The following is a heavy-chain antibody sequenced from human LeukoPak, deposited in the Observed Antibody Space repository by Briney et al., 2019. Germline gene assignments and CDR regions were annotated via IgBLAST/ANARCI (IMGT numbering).Heavy chain of an antibody. CDR1: GFTFSSYS. J-gene: IGHJ4*02. CDR3: AKDFEWSSRAFFDY. CDR2: ISGSGGST. D-gene: IGHD3-9*01. V-gene: IGHV3-23*01. Sequence: GGSLRLSCAASGFTFSSYSMSWVRQAPGKGLEWVSAISGSGGSTYYADSVKGRFTISRDNSKNTLYLQMNSLRAEDTAVYYCAKDFEWSSRAFFDYWGQGTLVTVSS.